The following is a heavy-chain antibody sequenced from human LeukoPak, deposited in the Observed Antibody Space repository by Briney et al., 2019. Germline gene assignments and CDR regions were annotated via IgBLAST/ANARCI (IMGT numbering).Heavy chain of an antibody. CDR2: IIPIFGTA. V-gene: IGHV1-69*01. Sequence: GASVTVSCKASGGTFSSYAISWVRQAPGQGLEWMGGIIPIFGTANYAQKFQGRVTITADESTSTAYMELSSLRSEDTAVYYCARGTAMAISNWFDPWGQGTLVTVSS. J-gene: IGHJ5*02. CDR3: ARGTAMAISNWFDP. CDR1: GGTFSSYA. D-gene: IGHD5-18*01.